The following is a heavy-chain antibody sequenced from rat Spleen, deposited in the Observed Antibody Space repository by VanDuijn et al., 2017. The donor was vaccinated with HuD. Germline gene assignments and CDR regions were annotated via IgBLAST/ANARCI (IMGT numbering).Heavy chain of an antibody. CDR1: GFTFNNYW. Sequence: EVQLVESGGGLVQPGGSLKLSCVASGFTFNNYWMTWIRQAPGKGLEWVATITHIGDTTYYPDSVKGRFTISREYAYSTLYLQMNSLRSEDTGTYYCASLLQWSPFDYWGQGVMVTVSS. CDR2: ITHIGDTT. V-gene: IGHV5-31*01. CDR3: ASLLQWSPFDY. J-gene: IGHJ2*01. D-gene: IGHD1-1*01.